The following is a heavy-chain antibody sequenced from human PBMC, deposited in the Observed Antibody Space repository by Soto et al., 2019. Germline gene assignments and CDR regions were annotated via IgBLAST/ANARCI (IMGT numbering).Heavy chain of an antibody. D-gene: IGHD3-16*01. J-gene: IGHJ4*02. CDR1: GFTFSDDA. Sequence: EVQLLESGGGLVQPGKSLRLSCAASGFTFSDDAMNWVRQAQGKGLELVSDIRGSGYRTYYADSVKGRITIARNNSTNPLILQMNTLRAEDTALSNCAIYPGRTFEDLMLYWGQGTLVTVSS. V-gene: IGHV3-23*01. CDR2: IRGSGYRT. CDR3: AIYPGRTFEDLMLY.